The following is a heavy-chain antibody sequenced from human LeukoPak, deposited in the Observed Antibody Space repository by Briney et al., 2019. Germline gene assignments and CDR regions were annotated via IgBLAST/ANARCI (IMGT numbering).Heavy chain of an antibody. D-gene: IGHD3-10*01. CDR3: ARDRAPYGSGRTPSPFDY. Sequence: GGSLRLSCAASGFTFSNYGMHWVRQAPGKGLEWVAFIRYDGSTKYYADSVKGRFTISRDSSKNTLYLQMNSLRAEDTAVYYCARDRAPYGSGRTPSPFDYWGQGTLVTVSS. V-gene: IGHV3-30*02. CDR1: GFTFSNYG. CDR2: IRYDGSTK. J-gene: IGHJ4*02.